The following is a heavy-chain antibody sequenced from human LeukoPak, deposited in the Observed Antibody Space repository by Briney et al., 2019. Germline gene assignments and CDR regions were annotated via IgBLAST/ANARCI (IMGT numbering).Heavy chain of an antibody. CDR3: AKDPRRYSRTGGYFDY. D-gene: IGHD6-13*01. J-gene: IGHJ4*02. Sequence: GGSLRLSCAASGFTFSSYTMNWVRQAPGKGLEWVTFIRYDGNNKYYADSVKGRFTVSRDISKNTLYLQMNSLRAEDTAVYYCAKDPRRYSRTGGYFDYWGQGTLVTVSS. CDR2: IRYDGNNK. CDR1: GFTFSSYT. V-gene: IGHV3-30*02.